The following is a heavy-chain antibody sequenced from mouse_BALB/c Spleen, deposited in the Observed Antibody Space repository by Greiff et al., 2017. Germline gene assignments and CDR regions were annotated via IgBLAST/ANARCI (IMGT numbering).Heavy chain of an antibody. V-gene: IGHV5-4*02. CDR2: ISDGGSYT. D-gene: IGHD4-1*01. CDR1: GFTFSDYY. Sequence: EVQRVESGGGLVKPGGSLKLSCAASGFTFSDYYMYWVRQTPEKRLEWVATISDGGSYTYYPDSVKGRFTISRDNAKNNLYLQMSSLKSEDTAMYYCARELTGTRGTWFAYWGQGTLVTVSA. J-gene: IGHJ3*01. CDR3: ARELTGTRGTWFAY.